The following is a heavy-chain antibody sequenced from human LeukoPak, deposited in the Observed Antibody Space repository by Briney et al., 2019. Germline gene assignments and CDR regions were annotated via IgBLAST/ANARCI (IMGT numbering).Heavy chain of an antibody. D-gene: IGHD4-17*01. CDR2: IYYSGST. CDR3: ARHDYGDAPFDY. Sequence: SETLSLTCTVSGGSISSSSYYWGWIRQPPGKGLEWIGSIYYSGSTYYNPSLQSRVTISVDTSKNQFSLRLNSVTAADTAVYYCARHDYGDAPFDYWGQGTLVTVSS. J-gene: IGHJ4*02. CDR1: GGSISSSSYY. V-gene: IGHV4-39*01.